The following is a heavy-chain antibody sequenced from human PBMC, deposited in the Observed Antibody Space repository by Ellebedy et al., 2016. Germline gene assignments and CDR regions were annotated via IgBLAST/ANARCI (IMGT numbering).Heavy chain of an antibody. CDR3: ARYGLSGTFDY. D-gene: IGHD3-10*01. V-gene: IGHV3-7*01. CDR2: IKNDESEK. Sequence: GESLKISCKGSGYSFTSYWIGWVRQMPGKGLEWVANIKNDESEKYFVDSVKGRFTISRDNAKNSVYLQMSSLRAEDTAVYYCARYGLSGTFDYWGQGTPVTVS. CDR1: GYSFTSYW. J-gene: IGHJ4*02.